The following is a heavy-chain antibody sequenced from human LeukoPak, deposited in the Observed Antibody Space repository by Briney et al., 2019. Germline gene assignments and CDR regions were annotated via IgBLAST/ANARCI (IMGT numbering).Heavy chain of an antibody. CDR1: EGTFSSYT. J-gene: IGHJ6*03. V-gene: IGHV1-69*02. Sequence: SVKVSCKASEGTFSSYTISWVRQAPGQGLEWMGRIIPILGIANYAQKFQGRVTITADKSTSTAYMELSSLRSEDTAVYYCARVVDTAMVGYYMDVWGKGTTVTVSS. D-gene: IGHD5-18*01. CDR3: ARVVDTAMVGYYMDV. CDR2: IIPILGIA.